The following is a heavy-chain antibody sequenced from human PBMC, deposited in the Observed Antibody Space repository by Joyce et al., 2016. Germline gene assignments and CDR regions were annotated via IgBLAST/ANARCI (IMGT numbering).Heavy chain of an antibody. J-gene: IGHJ3*02. Sequence: QVQLVQSGAEVQKPGASVKVSCKASGYTFTSYGITWVRQAPGQGLEWMGWISAYNGNTNYAQKSQGRVTMTTDTSTSTVYMELRSLTSDDTAVYYCARGPRVTMIVVVIDAFDIWGQGTMVTVSS. CDR2: ISAYNGNT. D-gene: IGHD3-22*01. V-gene: IGHV1-18*01. CDR1: GYTFTSYG. CDR3: ARGPRVTMIVVVIDAFDI.